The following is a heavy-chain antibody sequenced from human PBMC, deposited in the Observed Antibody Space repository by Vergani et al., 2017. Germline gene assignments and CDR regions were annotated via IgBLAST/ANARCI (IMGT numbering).Heavy chain of an antibody. J-gene: IGHJ4*02. Sequence: QVQLQESGPGLVKPSETLSLTCAVSYYSISSAYYWGWIRQPPGKGLEWIGSIYHSGSTSYNQSLKSRVTISVDTSKNQFSLKLTSVTAADTAVYYCARQVGYSYGHDFWGQGTLVTVSS. CDR1: YYSISSAYY. D-gene: IGHD5-18*01. V-gene: IGHV4-38-2*01. CDR3: ARQVGYSYGHDF. CDR2: IYHSGST.